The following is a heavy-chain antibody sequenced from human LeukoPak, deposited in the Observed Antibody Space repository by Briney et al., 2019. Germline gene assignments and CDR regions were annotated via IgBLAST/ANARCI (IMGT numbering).Heavy chain of an antibody. CDR2: INPNSGGS. J-gene: IGHJ4*02. D-gene: IGHD7-27*01. V-gene: IGHV1-2*06. Sequence: ASVKVSCKASGYTFIDYYIHWVRQAPGQGPEWMGRINPNSGGSNYAQNFRGRVTMTRDTSISTAYMELSRLRSDDTAVYYCARDLPSTSNWELDYWGQGTLVTVSS. CDR3: ARDLPSTSNWELDY. CDR1: GYTFIDYY.